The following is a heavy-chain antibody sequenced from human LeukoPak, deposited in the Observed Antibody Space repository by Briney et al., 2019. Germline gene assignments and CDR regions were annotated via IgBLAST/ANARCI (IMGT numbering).Heavy chain of an antibody. D-gene: IGHD2-2*02. Sequence: PGGSLRLSCAASGFTFSSYAMHWVRQAPGKGLEWVAVISYDGSNKYYADSVKGRFTISRDNSKNTLYLQMNSLRAEDTAVYYCARTYCSSTSCYIYYYYMDVWGKGTTVTVSS. J-gene: IGHJ6*03. CDR1: GFTFSSYA. CDR2: ISYDGSNK. V-gene: IGHV3-30-3*01. CDR3: ARTYCSSTSCYIYYYYMDV.